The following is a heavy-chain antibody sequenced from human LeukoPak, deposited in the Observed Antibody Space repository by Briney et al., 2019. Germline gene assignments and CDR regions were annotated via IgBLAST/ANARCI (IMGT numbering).Heavy chain of an antibody. V-gene: IGHV3-23*01. CDR1: GFTFSSYG. CDR3: ARDSSMLRGPLVIYYFDF. Sequence: PGGSLRLSCAASGFTFSSYGMSWVRQAPGKGLECVSVISGSGTSTYYADSVKGRFTISRDNSKNTLYLQMNSLRVEDTAVYYCARDSSMLRGPLVIYYFDFWGQGTLVTVSS. J-gene: IGHJ4*02. D-gene: IGHD3-10*01. CDR2: ISGSGTST.